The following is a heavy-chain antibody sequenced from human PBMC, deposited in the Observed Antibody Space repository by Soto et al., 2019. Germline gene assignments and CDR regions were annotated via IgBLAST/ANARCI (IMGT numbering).Heavy chain of an antibody. CDR1: GGSISSYY. V-gene: IGHV4-4*07. D-gene: IGHD6-13*01. J-gene: IGHJ6*02. CDR2: IYTSGST. CDR3: ARTPGIAAAGPTYYYYYYGMDV. Sequence: KTSETLSLTCTVSGGSISSYYWSWIRQPAGKGLEWIGRIYTSGSTNYNPSLKSRVTMSVDTSKNQFSLKLSSVTAADTAVYYCARTPGIAAAGPTYYYYYYGMDVWGQGTTVTVSS.